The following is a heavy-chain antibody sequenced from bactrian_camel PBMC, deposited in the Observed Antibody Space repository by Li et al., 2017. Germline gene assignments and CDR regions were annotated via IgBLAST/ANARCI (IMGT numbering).Heavy chain of an antibody. V-gene: IGHV3S53*01. J-gene: IGHJ4*01. CDR3: AARDTWMSAGIPPLSRSYYSV. Sequence: HVQLVESGGGSLQAGGSLRLSCSASGYTYSSRCMGWFRQAPGKEREGVAAIGSDGIPTYADSAKGRFAISRDSNKKTVYLQMNSLKPEDTAIHYCAARDTWMSAGIPPLSRSYYSVWGQGTQVTVS. CDR1: GYTYSSRC. CDR2: IGSDGIP. D-gene: IGHD4*01.